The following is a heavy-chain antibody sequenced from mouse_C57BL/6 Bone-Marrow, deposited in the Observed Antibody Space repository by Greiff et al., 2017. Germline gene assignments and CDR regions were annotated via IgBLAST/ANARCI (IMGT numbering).Heavy chain of an antibody. CDR2: INPYNGGT. CDR3: ARPFYGSSYNY. V-gene: IGHV1-19*01. Sequence: DVQLQESGPVLVKPGASVKMSCKASGYTFTDYYMNWVKQSHGKSLEWIGVINPYNGGTSYNQKFKGKATLTVDKSSSTAYMELNSLTSEDSAVYYCARPFYGSSYNYWGQGTTLTVSS. J-gene: IGHJ2*01. CDR1: GYTFTDYY. D-gene: IGHD1-1*01.